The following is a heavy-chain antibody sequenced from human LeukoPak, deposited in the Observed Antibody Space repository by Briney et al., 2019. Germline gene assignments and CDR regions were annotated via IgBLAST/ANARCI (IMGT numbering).Heavy chain of an antibody. D-gene: IGHD4-17*01. V-gene: IGHV3-23*01. CDR2: ISSSGGST. CDR1: GFTFSSYA. CDR3: AKGDYGDYLYYFDY. Sequence: GGSLRLSCAASGFTFSSYAMSWVRQAPGKGLEWVSAISSSGGSTYYADSVKGRFTISRDNSKNTLYLQMNSLRAEDTAVYYCAKGDYGDYLYYFDYWGQGTLVTVSS. J-gene: IGHJ4*02.